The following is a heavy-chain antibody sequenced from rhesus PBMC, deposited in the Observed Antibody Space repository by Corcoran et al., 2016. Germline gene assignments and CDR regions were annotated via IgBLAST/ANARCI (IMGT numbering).Heavy chain of an antibody. D-gene: IGHD4-11*01. CDR1: GFTFSGYD. V-gene: IGHV3-136*01. Sequence: EVQLVESGGGLVQPGGSLRLSCAASGFTFSGYDMNWVRQAPGKGLEWVSYISYTCKTIYNADSVKGRFTISRDNAKNSLSLQMSSLRAEDTAVYYCTRETTGFEFWGQGALVTVSS. CDR3: TRETTGFEF. CDR2: ISYTCKTI. J-gene: IGHJ1*01.